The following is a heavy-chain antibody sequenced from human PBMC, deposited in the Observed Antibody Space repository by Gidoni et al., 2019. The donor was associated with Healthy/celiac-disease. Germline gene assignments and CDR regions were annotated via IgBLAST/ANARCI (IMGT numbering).Heavy chain of an antibody. D-gene: IGHD1-26*01. J-gene: IGHJ4*02. CDR3: ARERIVGATGFDY. Sequence: HVQLVQSGAVVTKPGSSVKVSCKDSEGTFSSYTISWVRQAPGQGLEWMGRIIPILGIANYAQKFQGRVTITADKATSTAYMELSSLRSEDTAVYYCARERIVGATGFDYWGQGTLVTVSS. CDR2: IIPILGIA. CDR1: EGTFSSYT. V-gene: IGHV1-69*08.